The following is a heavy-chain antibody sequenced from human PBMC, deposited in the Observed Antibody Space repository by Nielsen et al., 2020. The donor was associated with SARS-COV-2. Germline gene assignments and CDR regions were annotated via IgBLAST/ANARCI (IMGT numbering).Heavy chain of an antibody. CDR3: ARDLFVVVPAARRSMGV. V-gene: IGHV3-33*01. CDR2: IWYDGSNK. D-gene: IGHD2-2*01. Sequence: GESLKISCAASGFTFSSYGMHWVRQAPGKGLEWVAVIWYDGSNKYYADSVKGRFTISRDNSKNTLYLQMNSLRAEDTAVYYCARDLFVVVPAARRSMGVWGQGTTVTVSS. CDR1: GFTFSSYG. J-gene: IGHJ6*02.